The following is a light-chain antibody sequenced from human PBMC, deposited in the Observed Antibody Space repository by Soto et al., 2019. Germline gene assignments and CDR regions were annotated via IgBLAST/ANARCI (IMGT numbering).Light chain of an antibody. CDR3: QQYNTYSYT. CDR2: KAS. J-gene: IGKJ2*01. V-gene: IGKV1-5*03. Sequence: DIQMTQSPSTLSASIGDRVTITCRASQSISSWLAWYQQKPGKAPKLLIYKASSLESGVPSRFSGNGSGTEFTLTISSLQPEDFAIYYCQQYNTYSYTFGQGTKREIK. CDR1: QSISSW.